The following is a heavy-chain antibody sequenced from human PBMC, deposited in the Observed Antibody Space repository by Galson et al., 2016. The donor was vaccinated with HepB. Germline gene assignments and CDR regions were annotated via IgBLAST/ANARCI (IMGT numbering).Heavy chain of an antibody. D-gene: IGHD2-8*01. V-gene: IGHV4/OR15-8*01. J-gene: IGHJ4*02. CDR3: AREDNGVGRLDY. Sequence: ETLSLTCRVSGDSIRGNHWWTWVRQAPGKGLEWIGQVSYSGHTNYSPSLKSRVTISVDTSKNQFALNLKSVTAADTAVYFCAREDNGVGRLDYCGQGNLVTVYS. CDR2: VSYSGHT. CDR1: GDSIRGNHW.